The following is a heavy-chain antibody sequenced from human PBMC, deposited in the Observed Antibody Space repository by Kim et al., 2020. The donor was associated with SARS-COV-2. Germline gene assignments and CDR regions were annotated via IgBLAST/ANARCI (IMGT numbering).Heavy chain of an antibody. Sequence: GGSLRLSCAASGFTFSASAMHWVRQASGKGLEWVGRIRSKPNNYATSYAASVTGRFTISRDDSTNTVYLQMDSLKTDDTAVYFCSRHSGKHGDRGFDNWGQGGLVTVSS. J-gene: IGHJ4*02. V-gene: IGHV3-73*01. D-gene: IGHD4-17*01. CDR1: GFTFSASA. CDR3: SRHSGKHGDRGFDN. CDR2: IRSKPNNYAT.